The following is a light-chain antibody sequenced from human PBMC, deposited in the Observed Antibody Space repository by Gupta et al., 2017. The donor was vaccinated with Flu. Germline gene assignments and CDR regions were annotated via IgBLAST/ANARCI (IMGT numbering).Light chain of an antibody. CDR2: KAS. J-gene: IGKJ1*01. CDR3: QQYNSYRT. CDR1: QTISTR. Sequence: VGDRVTITCRASQTISTRLDWYQQKPGKAPKLLISKASSLESGVPSRFSGSGSGTEFTLTISSLQPDDFATYYCQQYNSYRTFGQGTKVEI. V-gene: IGKV1-5*03.